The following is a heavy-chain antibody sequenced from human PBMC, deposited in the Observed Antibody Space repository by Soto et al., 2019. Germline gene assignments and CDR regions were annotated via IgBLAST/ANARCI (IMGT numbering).Heavy chain of an antibody. CDR1: GYTFHTYG. J-gene: IGHJ5*02. D-gene: IGHD6-6*01. Sequence: QVQLVQSGAEVKKAGASVKVSCKASGYTFHTYGITWVRQAPGQGLEWMGWISTYNGNTDYVQKFQDRVTMTTDPSTRTAYRERRSLRSDDTAVYYCARKSSSSSWFDPWGQGTLVTVSS. CDR3: ARKSSSSSWFDP. V-gene: IGHV1-18*01. CDR2: ISTYNGNT.